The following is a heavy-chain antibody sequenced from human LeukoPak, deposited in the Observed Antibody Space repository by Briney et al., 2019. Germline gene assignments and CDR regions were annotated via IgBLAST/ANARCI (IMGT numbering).Heavy chain of an antibody. CDR2: INPDSGGT. CDR3: ARVNDILTGYWFSYAHKNWFDP. J-gene: IGHJ5*02. CDR1: GNTFTGYY. D-gene: IGHD3-9*01. Sequence: ASVKVSCKASGNTFTGYYMHWVRQAPGQGLEWMGWINPDSGGTNYAEKFQGRVTMTRDTSISTAYMELSRLRSDDTAVYYCARVNDILTGYWFSYAHKNWFDPWGQGTLVTVSS. V-gene: IGHV1-2*02.